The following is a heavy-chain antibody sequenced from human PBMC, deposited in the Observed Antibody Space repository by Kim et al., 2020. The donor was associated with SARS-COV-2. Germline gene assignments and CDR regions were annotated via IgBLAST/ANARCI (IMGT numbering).Heavy chain of an antibody. CDR3: ATELAGETTQTIEYFQH. CDR1: GGTFSSYT. J-gene: IGHJ1*01. CDR2: IIPILGIA. Sequence: SVKVSCKASGGTFSSYTISWVRQAPGQGLEWMGRIIPILGIANYAQKFQGRVTITADKSTSTAYMELSSLRSEDTAVYYCATELAGETTQTIEYFQHWGQGTLVTVSS. D-gene: IGHD6-19*01. V-gene: IGHV1-69*04.